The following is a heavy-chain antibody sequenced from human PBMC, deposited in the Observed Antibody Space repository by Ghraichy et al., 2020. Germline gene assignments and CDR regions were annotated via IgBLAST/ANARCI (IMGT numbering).Heavy chain of an antibody. Sequence: GGSLRLSCAASGFTFSNYAMSWLRQAPGKGLEWVSAIRGSGVKKYYADSVKGRFTVSRDNSKNSLFLQLNSLRAEDTAFYYCARETDTRGWFSGDSWGRGTLVTVSS. J-gene: IGHJ1*01. V-gene: IGHV3-23*01. CDR1: GFTFSNYA. D-gene: IGHD6-19*01. CDR2: IRGSGVKK. CDR3: ARETDTRGWFSGDS.